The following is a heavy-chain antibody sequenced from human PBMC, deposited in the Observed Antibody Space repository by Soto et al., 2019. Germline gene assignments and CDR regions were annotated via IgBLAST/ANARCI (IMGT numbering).Heavy chain of an antibody. CDR3: ARKGSYLDSLRYHFGS. CDR2: ISGSGSNT. CDR1: GFTFSSYA. Sequence: GGSLRLSCAASGFTFSSYAMSWVRQAPGKGLEWVSAISGSGSNTYYADSVKGRFTISRDNSKDTLYLQMNSLRAEDTAIYYCARKGSYLDSLRYHFGSWGQGPLVTVAS. J-gene: IGHJ4*02. V-gene: IGHV3-23*01. D-gene: IGHD3-10*01.